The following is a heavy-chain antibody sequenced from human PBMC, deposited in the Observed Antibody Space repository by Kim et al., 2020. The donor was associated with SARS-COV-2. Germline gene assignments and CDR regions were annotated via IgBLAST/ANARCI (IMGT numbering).Heavy chain of an antibody. CDR2: IYPGDSDT. V-gene: IGHV5-51*01. J-gene: IGHJ5*02. Sequence: GESLKISCKGSGYSFTSYWIGWVRQMPGKGLEWMGIIYPGDSDTRYSPSFQGQVTISADKSISTAYLQWSSLKASDTAMYYCAAFIAAAGTLDNWFDPWGQGTLVTVSS. CDR1: GYSFTSYW. D-gene: IGHD6-13*01. CDR3: AAFIAAAGTLDNWFDP.